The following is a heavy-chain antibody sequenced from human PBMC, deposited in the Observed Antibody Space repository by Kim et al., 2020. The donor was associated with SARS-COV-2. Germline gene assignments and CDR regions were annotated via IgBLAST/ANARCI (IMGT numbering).Heavy chain of an antibody. J-gene: IGHJ6*02. V-gene: IGHV3-74*01. CDR1: GFTFGSHW. Sequence: GGSLRLSCAASGFTFGSHWFHWVRQTPGKGLVWVSRISYVGSTTSYADSVKGRFTISRDNAKNTLYLQMNSLRAEDTAVYYCSRGLQATSDNSYYNYAMDVWGQGTTVTVSS. CDR2: ISYVGSTT. CDR3: SRGLQATSDNSYYNYAMDV.